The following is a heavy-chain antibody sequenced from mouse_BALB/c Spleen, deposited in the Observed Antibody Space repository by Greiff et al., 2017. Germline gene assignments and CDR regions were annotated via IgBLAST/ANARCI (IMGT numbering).Heavy chain of an antibody. CDR2: FDPANGNT. V-gene: IGHV14-3*02. CDR3: ARDDGYYVGY. CDR1: GFNIKDTY. D-gene: IGHD2-3*01. Sequence: LVESGAELVKPGASVKLSCTASGFNIKDTYMHWVKQRPEQGLEWIGRFDPANGNTKYDPKFQGKATITADTSSNTAYLQLSSLTSEDTAVYYCARDDGYYVGYWGQGTTLTVSS. J-gene: IGHJ2*01.